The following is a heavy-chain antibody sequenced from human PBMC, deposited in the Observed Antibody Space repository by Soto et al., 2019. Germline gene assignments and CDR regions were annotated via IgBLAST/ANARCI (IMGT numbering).Heavy chain of an antibody. D-gene: IGHD2-2*01. Sequence: PSETLSLTCAVSGGSISSSNWWSWVRQPPGKGLEWIGEIYHSGSTNYNPSLKSRVTISVDKSKNQFSLKLSSVTAADTAVYYCASRGFGVPAAPFDYWGQRTLVTVSS. J-gene: IGHJ4*02. CDR1: GGSISSSNW. CDR2: IYHSGST. CDR3: ASRGFGVPAAPFDY. V-gene: IGHV4-4*02.